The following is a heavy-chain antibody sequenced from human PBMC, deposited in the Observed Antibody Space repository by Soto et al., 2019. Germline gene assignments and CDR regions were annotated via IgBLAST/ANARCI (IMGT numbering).Heavy chain of an antibody. CDR2: INHSGGT. D-gene: IGHD3-10*01. CDR1: GGSFSGYY. J-gene: IGHJ6*03. CDR3: ARGGGYYYYMDV. Sequence: SETLSLTCAVYGGSFSGYYWSWIRQPPGKGLEWIGEINHSGGTNYNPSLKSRVTISVDTSKNQFSLKLSSVTAADTAVYYCARGGGYYYYMDVWDKGTTVTV. V-gene: IGHV4-34*01.